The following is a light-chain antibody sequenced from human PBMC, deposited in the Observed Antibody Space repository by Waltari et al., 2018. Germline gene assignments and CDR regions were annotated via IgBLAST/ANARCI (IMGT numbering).Light chain of an antibody. Sequence: DIVMTQSPDSLAVSLGERATINCKSIEGVLFSSRNKNHLAWYQQKPGHPPKLLLYWASTRESGVPDRFSGSGSGIDFTLTISSLEPEDFAVYYCQQRSNWPPITFGQGTRLEIK. CDR3: QQRSNWPPIT. V-gene: IGKV4-1*01. J-gene: IGKJ5*01. CDR1: EGVLFSSRNKNH. CDR2: WAS.